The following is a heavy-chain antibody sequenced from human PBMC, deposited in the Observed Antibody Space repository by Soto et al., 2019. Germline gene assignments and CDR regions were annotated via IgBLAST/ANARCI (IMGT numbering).Heavy chain of an antibody. CDR1: GYTLTELS. CDR2: FDPEDGET. V-gene: IGHV1-24*01. D-gene: IGHD1-20*01. Sequence: GASVKVSCKVSGYTLTELSMHWVRQAPGKGLEWMGGFDPEDGETIYAQKFQGRVTMTEDTSTDTAYMELSSLRSEDTAVYYCATIHRYNWNAIFDYWGQGTLVTVSS. CDR3: ATIHRYNWNAIFDY. J-gene: IGHJ4*02.